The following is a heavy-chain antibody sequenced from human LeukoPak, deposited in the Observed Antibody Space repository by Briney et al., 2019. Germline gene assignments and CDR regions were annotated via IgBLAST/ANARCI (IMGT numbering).Heavy chain of an antibody. J-gene: IGHJ1*01. CDR2: LYAGGSV. Sequence: PGGSLRLSCAASDISNSMSWVRQAPGKGLEWVSILYAGGSVYYADSVRGRFIISRDNSKNAVYLQMNSLRVEGTGVYYCTSKIYNQPNYWGQGTPVTVSS. CDR1: DISNS. D-gene: IGHD1-14*01. CDR3: TSKIYNQPNY. V-gene: IGHV3-66*01.